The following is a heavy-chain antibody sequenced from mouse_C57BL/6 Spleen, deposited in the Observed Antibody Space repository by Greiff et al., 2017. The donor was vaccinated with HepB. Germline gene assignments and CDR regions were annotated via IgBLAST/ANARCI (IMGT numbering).Heavy chain of an antibody. Sequence: EVQRVESGGDLVKPGGSLKLSCAASGFTFSSYGMSWVRQTPDKRLEWVATISSGGSYTYYPDSVKGRFTISRDNAKNTLYLQMSSLKYEDTAMYYGAREGAYYSNDDAMDYWGQGTSVTVSS. J-gene: IGHJ4*01. V-gene: IGHV5-6*01. CDR2: ISSGGSYT. CDR3: AREGAYYSNDDAMDY. CDR1: GFTFSSYG. D-gene: IGHD2-5*01.